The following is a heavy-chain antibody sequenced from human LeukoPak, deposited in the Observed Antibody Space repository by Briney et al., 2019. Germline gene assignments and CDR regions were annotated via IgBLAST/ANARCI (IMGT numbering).Heavy chain of an antibody. J-gene: IGHJ4*02. V-gene: IGHV3-30*02. CDR1: GFTFSSYA. CDR3: AKARTRGYSYGSFDY. Sequence: GGSLRLSCAASGFTFSSYAMHWVRQAPGKGLEWVAFIRYDGTNKNYADSVKGRFTISRDNSKNTLYLQMNSLRVEDTAVYYCAKARTRGYSYGSFDYWGQGTLVTVSS. CDR2: IRYDGTNK. D-gene: IGHD5-18*01.